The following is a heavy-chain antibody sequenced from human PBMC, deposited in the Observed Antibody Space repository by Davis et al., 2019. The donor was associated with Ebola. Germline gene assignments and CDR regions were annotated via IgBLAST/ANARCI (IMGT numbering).Heavy chain of an antibody. CDR1: GFTFGDYA. V-gene: IGHV3-49*04. CDR3: SRDYGGAGDY. Sequence: GGSLRLSCPAFGFTFGDYAMSWVRQAPGKGLEWVGFIRSKAYGGTTEYAASVKGRFTISRDDSKSIAYLQMDSLKTEDTAVYYCSRDYGGAGDYWGQGTLVTVSS. CDR2: IRSKAYGGTT. D-gene: IGHD4-23*01. J-gene: IGHJ4*02.